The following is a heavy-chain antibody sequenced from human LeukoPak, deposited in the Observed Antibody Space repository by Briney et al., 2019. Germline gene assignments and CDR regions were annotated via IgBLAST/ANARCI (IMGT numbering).Heavy chain of an antibody. CDR3: ARRTSRITIFGVVTPLDY. D-gene: IGHD3-3*01. Sequence: SETLSLTCTVSGGSISSSSYYWGWIRQPPGKGLEWIGSIYYSGSTYYNPSLKSRVTISVDTSKNQFSLKLSSVTAADTAVYYCARRTSRITIFGVVTPLDYWGQGTLVTVSS. CDR2: IYYSGST. V-gene: IGHV4-39*01. J-gene: IGHJ4*02. CDR1: GGSISSSSYY.